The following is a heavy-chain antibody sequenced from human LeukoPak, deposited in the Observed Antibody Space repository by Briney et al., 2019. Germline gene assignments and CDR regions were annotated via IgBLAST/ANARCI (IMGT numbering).Heavy chain of an antibody. CDR2: ISGSGGST. J-gene: IGHJ4*02. CDR3: AKDLIVVVIPYYFDY. CDR1: GFTFSSYA. Sequence: GGSLRLSCAASGFTFSSYAMSWVRQAPGKGLEWVSAISGSGGSTYYADSVKGRSTISRDNSKNTLYLQMNSLRAEDTAVYYCAKDLIVVVIPYYFDYWGQGTLVTVSS. D-gene: IGHD3-22*01. V-gene: IGHV3-23*01.